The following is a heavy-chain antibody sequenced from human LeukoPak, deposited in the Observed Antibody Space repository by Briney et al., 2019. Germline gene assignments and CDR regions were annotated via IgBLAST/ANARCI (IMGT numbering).Heavy chain of an antibody. J-gene: IGHJ4*02. V-gene: IGHV4-39*01. CDR2: IYYGGST. CDR1: GGSITSSGYY. D-gene: IGHD1-7*01. CDR3: ARPRHNWNYYFDY. Sequence: SETLSLTCTVSGGSITSSGYYWGWIRQPPGKGLEWIGTIYYGGSTYYNPSLKSRVTISVDTSKNPFFLNMSSVTAADTAVYYCARPRHNWNYYFDYWGQGTLVTVSS.